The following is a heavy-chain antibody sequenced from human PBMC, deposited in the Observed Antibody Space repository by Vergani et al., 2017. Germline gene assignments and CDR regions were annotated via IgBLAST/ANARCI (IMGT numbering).Heavy chain of an antibody. V-gene: IGHV3-30*03. D-gene: IGHD3-3*01. Sequence: QVQLVESGGGVVQPGRSLRLSCAASGFTFSSYGMHWVRQAPGKGLEWVAVISYDGSNKYYADSVKGRFTISRDNSKNTLYLQMNSLRAEDTAVYYCARGDWSGYYYYYYGMDVWGQGTTVTVSS. CDR3: ARGDWSGYYYYYYGMDV. CDR2: ISYDGSNK. CDR1: GFTFSSYG. J-gene: IGHJ6*02.